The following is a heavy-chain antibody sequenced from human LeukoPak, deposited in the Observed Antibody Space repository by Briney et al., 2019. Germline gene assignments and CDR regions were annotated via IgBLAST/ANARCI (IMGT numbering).Heavy chain of an antibody. CDR2: IYIGGST. Sequence: GGSLRLSCVVSGFTVSTNYMSWVRQAPGKGLGCVSVIYIGGSTAYADSVKGRFTIPKDNSKNMVYLHMNNVRPEDTAVYYCAGDRTSMQVDMDVWGQGTTVTVSS. D-gene: IGHD1/OR15-1a*01. V-gene: IGHV3-66*01. CDR1: GFTVSTNY. CDR3: AGDRTSMQVDMDV. J-gene: IGHJ6*02.